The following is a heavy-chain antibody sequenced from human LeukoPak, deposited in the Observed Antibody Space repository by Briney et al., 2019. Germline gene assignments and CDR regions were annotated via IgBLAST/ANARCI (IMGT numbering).Heavy chain of an antibody. V-gene: IGHV4-39*01. CDR2: IYYTGTT. CDR3: ARHDRIIASPLV. J-gene: IGHJ4*02. Sequence: SETLSLTCIVSGDSISSSSYNWGWIRQPPGKGLEWIGSIYYTGTTYYSPSLKSRLTISVDTSRNQFSLKLSSVTAVDTAVYYCARHDRIIASPLVWGQGILVTVSS. CDR1: GDSISSSSYN. D-gene: IGHD6-13*01.